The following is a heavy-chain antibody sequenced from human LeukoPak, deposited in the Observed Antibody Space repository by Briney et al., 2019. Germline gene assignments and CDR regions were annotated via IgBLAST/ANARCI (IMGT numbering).Heavy chain of an antibody. D-gene: IGHD3-10*01. V-gene: IGHV3-48*03. CDR1: GFTFSSYE. CDR2: ISSSGSTI. Sequence: PGGSLRLSCAASGFTFSSYEMNWVRQAPGKGLEWVSYISSSGSTIYYADSVKGRFTISRDNAMNSLYLQMNSLRAEDTAVYYCARDSAFTAPGGTMHGMDVWGQGTTVTVSS. J-gene: IGHJ6*02. CDR3: ARDSAFTAPGGTMHGMDV.